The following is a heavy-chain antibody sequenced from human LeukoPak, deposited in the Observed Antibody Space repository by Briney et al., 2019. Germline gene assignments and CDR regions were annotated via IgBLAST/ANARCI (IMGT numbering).Heavy chain of an antibody. D-gene: IGHD4-17*01. CDR2: ISPYNGNT. J-gene: IGHJ4*02. CDR3: ARATQGYGDYFDY. Sequence: ASVKVSCKASGYTFTSYGFNWVRLAPGQGLEWMGWISPYNGNTIYAQKLQGRATMTTDTSTSTAYMELRSLRSDDTAVYYCARATQGYGDYFDYWGQGTLVTVSS. V-gene: IGHV1-18*01. CDR1: GYTFTSYG.